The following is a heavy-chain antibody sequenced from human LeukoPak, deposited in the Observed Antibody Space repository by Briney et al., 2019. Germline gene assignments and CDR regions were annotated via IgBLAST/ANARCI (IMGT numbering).Heavy chain of an antibody. CDR1: GYTFIGYY. CDR2: INPSNGGT. Sequence: GASVKVSCKESGYTFIGYYIHWLRQAPGQGLEWMGWINPSNGGTNYAQRFQGRVAMTRDTSISTAYMEMSRLTFDDTAVYYCASGSTLGTTHPDFDYWGQGTVVSVSS. D-gene: IGHD1-1*01. V-gene: IGHV1-2*02. J-gene: IGHJ4*02. CDR3: ASGSTLGTTHPDFDY.